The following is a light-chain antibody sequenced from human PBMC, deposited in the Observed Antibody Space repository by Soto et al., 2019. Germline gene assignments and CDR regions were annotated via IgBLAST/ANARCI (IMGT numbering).Light chain of an antibody. V-gene: IGKV3-20*01. CDR2: GAS. J-gene: IGKJ1*01. CDR1: QSVSTND. Sequence: EIVLTQSPATLSLSPGERATLSCRASQSVSTNDLAWYQQKPGQAPRLLIYGASSRATGIPDRFSGSGSGTDFTLTISRLEPEDFAVYYCQQYDSSPRTFGQGTKVEIK. CDR3: QQYDSSPRT.